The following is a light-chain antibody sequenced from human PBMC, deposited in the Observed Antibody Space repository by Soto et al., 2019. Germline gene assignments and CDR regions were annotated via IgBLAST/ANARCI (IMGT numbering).Light chain of an antibody. V-gene: IGKV1-33*01. CDR2: DAS. Sequence: DIQMTQSPSSLSASVGDRVTITCQASHDIKKYLNWYQQKPGKAPNLLIYDASNLETRVPSRFSGSGSGTDFTLTISSLQPEDNATYYCQQYENVPLTFGGGTKVDIK. CDR3: QQYENVPLT. CDR1: HDIKKY. J-gene: IGKJ4*01.